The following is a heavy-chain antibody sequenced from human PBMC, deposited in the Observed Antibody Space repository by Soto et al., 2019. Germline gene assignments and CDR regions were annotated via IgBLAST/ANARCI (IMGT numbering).Heavy chain of an antibody. Sequence: TSETLSLTCSVSGDSVSSGFYYWTWIRQSPVKGLEWIGNIYYSGSTEYNPSLTSRVTISFDMSKNQLSLTLTSVTAADSAVYFCPRTRGHTSGVFESWGQGTTVTVSS. CDR3: PRTRGHTSGVFES. CDR1: GDSVSSGFYY. D-gene: IGHD5-18*01. CDR2: IYYSGST. V-gene: IGHV4-61*01. J-gene: IGHJ3*02.